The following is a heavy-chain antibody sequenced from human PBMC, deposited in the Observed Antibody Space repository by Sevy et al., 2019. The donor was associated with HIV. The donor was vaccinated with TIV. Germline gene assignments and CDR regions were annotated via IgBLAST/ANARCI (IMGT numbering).Heavy chain of an antibody. V-gene: IGHV1-24*01. D-gene: IGHD2-15*01. CDR3: AIVGLRYFSGSSVYQGDWFDP. CDR1: RYTLTELS. J-gene: IGHJ5*02. CDR2: SDPQHGET. Sequence: ASVKVSCKVSRYTLTELSIHWVRQAPGKGLEWMGNSDPQHGETIYAQSFQGRVTMTEDTSTDTAFMELSSLTSEDTALYYCAIVGLRYFSGSSVYQGDWFDPWGQGTLVTVSS.